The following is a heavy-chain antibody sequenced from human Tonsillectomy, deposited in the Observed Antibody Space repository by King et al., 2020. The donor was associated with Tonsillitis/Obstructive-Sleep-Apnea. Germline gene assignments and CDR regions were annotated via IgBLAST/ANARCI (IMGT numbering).Heavy chain of an antibody. V-gene: IGHV1-18*01. CDR1: GYTFTSYG. D-gene: IGHD6-13*01. CDR2: SRAYNGNT. Sequence: QLVQSGAEVKKPGASVKVSCKASGYTFTSYGISWVRQATGQGLEWMGWSRAYNGNTNYAQKLQGRVTMTTDTSTSTAYMELRSLRSDDTAVYYCARDQEGIAAAGTSPPFAYWGQGPLLTVSS. J-gene: IGHJ4*02. CDR3: ARDQEGIAAAGTSPPFAY.